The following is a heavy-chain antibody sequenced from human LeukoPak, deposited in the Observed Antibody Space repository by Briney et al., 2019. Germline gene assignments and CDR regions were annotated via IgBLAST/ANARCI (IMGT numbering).Heavy chain of an antibody. D-gene: IGHD3-10*01. CDR3: AKSRGSGLFDY. CDR1: GFTFSSYA. Sequence: GGSLRLSCAASGFTFSSYAMSWARQAPGKGLEWVSGISGSGGSTYYADSVKGRFTISRDNSKNTLYLQMNSLRAEDTAVHYCAKSRGSGLFDYWGQGTLVTVAS. V-gene: IGHV3-23*01. J-gene: IGHJ4*02. CDR2: ISGSGGST.